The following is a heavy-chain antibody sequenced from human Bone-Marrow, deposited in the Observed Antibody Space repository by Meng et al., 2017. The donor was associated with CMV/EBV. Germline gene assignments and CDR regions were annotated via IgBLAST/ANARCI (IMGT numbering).Heavy chain of an antibody. CDR1: GFTFSSYD. Sequence: CAASGFTFSSYDMHWVRQAPGKGLEWVAVISYDGSNKYYADSVKGRFTISRDNSKNTLYLQMGSLRAEDMAVYYCARDLHLRWYFDLWGRGTLVTVSS. D-gene: IGHD3-3*02. CDR3: ARDLHLRWYFDL. V-gene: IGHV3-30*14. J-gene: IGHJ2*01. CDR2: ISYDGSNK.